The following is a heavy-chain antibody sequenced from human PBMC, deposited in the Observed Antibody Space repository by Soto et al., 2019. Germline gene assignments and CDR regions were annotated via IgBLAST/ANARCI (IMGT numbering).Heavy chain of an antibody. D-gene: IGHD2-15*01. CDR2: IYYSGST. V-gene: IGHV4-31*03. J-gene: IGHJ5*02. Sequence: TLSLTCTVSGGPISSGGYYWSWIRQHPGKGLEWIGYIYYSGSTYYNPSLKSRVTISVDTSKNQFSLKLSSVTAADTAVYYCARDECEMGISGFDPRGQGTLVTVSS. CDR3: ARDECEMGISGFDP. CDR1: GGPISSGGYY.